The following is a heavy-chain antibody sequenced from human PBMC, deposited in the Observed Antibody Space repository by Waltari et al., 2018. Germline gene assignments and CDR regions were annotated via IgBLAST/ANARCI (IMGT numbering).Heavy chain of an antibody. CDR1: GYSFTSYW. D-gene: IGHD6-13*01. J-gene: IGHJ4*02. V-gene: IGHV5-51*01. Sequence: EVQLVQSGAEVKKPGESLKISCKGSGYSFTSYWIGWVRQMPGKGLQGMGFISPGASFTNYIPSFQGQVTISADKSISTAYLQWSSLKASATAMYYCARSLYSSSWYYSDYWGQGTLVTVSS. CDR3: ARSLYSSSWYYSDY. CDR2: ISPGASFT.